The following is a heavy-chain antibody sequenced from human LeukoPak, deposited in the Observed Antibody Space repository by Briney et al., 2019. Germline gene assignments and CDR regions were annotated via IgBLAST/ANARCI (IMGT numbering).Heavy chain of an antibody. CDR1: GFTFSTYA. J-gene: IGHJ4*02. CDR2: IGGSGSGGST. CDR3: ARDLTLHGSSTSAGPFDY. V-gene: IGHV3-23*01. Sequence: GGSLRLPCAASGFTFSTYAMSWVRQAPGKGLEWVSGIGGSGSGGSTYYADSVKGRFTISRDNSENTLYLQMNSLRAEDTAVYYCARDLTLHGSSTSAGPFDYWGQGTLVTVSS. D-gene: IGHD2-2*01.